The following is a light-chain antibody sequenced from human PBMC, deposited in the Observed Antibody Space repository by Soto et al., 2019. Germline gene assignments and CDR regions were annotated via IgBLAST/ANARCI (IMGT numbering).Light chain of an antibody. CDR3: QQSYNAPFN. Sequence: DIQMTQSPSSLSASVGDRVTITCRASQTISTYLNWYQQKPGKAPRLLIYDASSLLSGVPSRFSGSGSGTDFTLTIASLQPEDFSTYYCQQSYNAPFNFGPGTKVD. CDR1: QTISTY. V-gene: IGKV1-39*01. CDR2: DAS. J-gene: IGKJ3*01.